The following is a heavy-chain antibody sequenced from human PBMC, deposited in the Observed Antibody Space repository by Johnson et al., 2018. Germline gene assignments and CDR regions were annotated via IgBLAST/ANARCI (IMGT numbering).Heavy chain of an antibody. CDR1: GFTYGDYA. CDR2: IRSKAYGGTT. D-gene: IGHD6-25*01. V-gene: IGHV3-49*03. Sequence: EVQLVESGGGLVQPGRSLRLSCTASGFTYGDYAMSWFSQAPGKGLEWLCFIRSKAYGGTTEYAASVKGRFTIARDDSKSIAYLQMNSLKPADTNVYYCSGRRCRNAAEYFQHCGQGTLVTVSS. J-gene: IGHJ1*01. CDR3: SGRRCRNAAEYFQH.